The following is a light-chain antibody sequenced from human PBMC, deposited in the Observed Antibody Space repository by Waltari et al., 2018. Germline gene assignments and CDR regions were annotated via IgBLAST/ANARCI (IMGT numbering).Light chain of an antibody. CDR3: QQRSNWPRSLT. V-gene: IGKV3-11*01. J-gene: IGKJ4*01. CDR1: QSVSSY. Sequence: EIVLTQSPATLSLSPGERATLPCRASQSVSSYLAWYQQKPGQAPRLLIYDASKRATGIPTRFSGSGSGTDFTLTISSLEPEDFAVYYCQQRSNWPRSLTFGGGTKLEIK. CDR2: DAS.